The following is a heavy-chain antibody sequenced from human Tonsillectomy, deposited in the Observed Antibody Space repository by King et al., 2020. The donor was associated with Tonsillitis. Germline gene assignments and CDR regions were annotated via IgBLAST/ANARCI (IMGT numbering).Heavy chain of an antibody. J-gene: IGHJ4*02. Sequence: VQLVESGGGLVKPGGSLRLSCAGSGFTFRRYTVGWVRQAPGKGLQWVSSIMSDSSSIYYADSVRGRFTISRDNAKNSLYLQMNSLRAEDTAVYFCARIVYSAYDSYFYYWGQGTLVTVSS. D-gene: IGHD5-12*01. V-gene: IGHV3-21*01. CDR3: ARIVYSAYDSYFYY. CDR2: IMSDSSSI. CDR1: GFTFRRYT.